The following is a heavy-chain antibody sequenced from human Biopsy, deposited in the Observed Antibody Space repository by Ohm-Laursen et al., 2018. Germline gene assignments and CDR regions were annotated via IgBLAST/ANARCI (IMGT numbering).Heavy chain of an antibody. CDR3: ARAGVGSDGTDSYYYGMDV. D-gene: IGHD5-24*01. J-gene: IGHJ6*02. Sequence: ASVKVSCKASGNTFATYHIHWVRQAPGQGLEWMGVISPSGATTSFSQKFQGRITMTRDTSTGTVYMDLNSLGSEGTAVYYCARAGVGSDGTDSYYYGMDVWDPGTTVTVSS. CDR1: GNTFATYH. CDR2: ISPSGATT. V-gene: IGHV1-46*01.